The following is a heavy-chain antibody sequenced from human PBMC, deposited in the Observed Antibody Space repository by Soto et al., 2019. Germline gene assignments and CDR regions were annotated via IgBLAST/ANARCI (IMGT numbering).Heavy chain of an antibody. J-gene: IGHJ6*02. CDR3: AKDMGVAGTFGYYYYCMDV. CDR2: ISWNSGSI. Sequence: PGGSLRLSCAASGFTFYDYAIHWVRQAPGKGLEWVSGISWNSGSIGYADSVKGRFTISRDNAKNSLYLQMNSLRAEDTALYYFAKDMGVAGTFGYYYYCMDVWGQVTTVTVSS. V-gene: IGHV3-9*01. D-gene: IGHD6-19*01. CDR1: GFTFYDYA.